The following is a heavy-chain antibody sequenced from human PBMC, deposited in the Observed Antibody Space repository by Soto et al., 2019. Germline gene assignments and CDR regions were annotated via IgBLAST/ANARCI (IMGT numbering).Heavy chain of an antibody. CDR1: GFTSSSYA. Sequence: PGGSLRLSCAASGFTSSSYAMSWVRQAPGKGLEWVSAISGSGGSTYYADYVKGRFTISRDNSKNTLYLQMNSLRAEDTAVYYCAKDHPLYCSSTSCYYDYWGQGTLVTVSS. CDR2: ISGSGGST. D-gene: IGHD2-2*01. V-gene: IGHV3-23*01. J-gene: IGHJ4*02. CDR3: AKDHPLYCSSTSCYYDY.